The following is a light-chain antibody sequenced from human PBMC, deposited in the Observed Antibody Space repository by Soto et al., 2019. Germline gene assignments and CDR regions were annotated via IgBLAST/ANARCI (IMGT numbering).Light chain of an antibody. V-gene: IGKV3-15*01. J-gene: IGKJ5*01. CDR2: DIS. CDR3: QQYNNSRS. CDR1: QTVSRN. Sequence: EVVMTQSPATLSVSPGERATLSCRASQTVSRNLAWYQQSPGQAPRLLIYDISNRATGVPARFSGSGSETEFTLTIRSLQSEDFAVYFCQQYNNSRSFGQGTRLEIK.